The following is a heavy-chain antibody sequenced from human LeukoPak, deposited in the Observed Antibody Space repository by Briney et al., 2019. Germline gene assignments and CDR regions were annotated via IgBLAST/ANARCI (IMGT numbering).Heavy chain of an antibody. Sequence: ASVKVSCKASGYTFTTYDINWVRQATGQGLEWMGWMNPNSGNTGYAHKFQGRVTMTRNTAISTAYMELTSLRSDDTVVCYCARVAGPIDYWGQGTLVTVSS. J-gene: IGHJ4*02. D-gene: IGHD2-15*01. CDR3: ARVAGPIDY. CDR1: GYTFTTYD. V-gene: IGHV1-8*01. CDR2: MNPNSGNT.